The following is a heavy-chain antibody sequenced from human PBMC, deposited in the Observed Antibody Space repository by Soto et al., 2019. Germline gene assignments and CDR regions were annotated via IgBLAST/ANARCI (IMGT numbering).Heavy chain of an antibody. CDR2: ISHDAKNK. V-gene: IGHV3-30*04. CDR3: ARGGFSSGRAGGFVY. CDR1: GFRLIDSV. D-gene: IGHD6-19*01. Sequence: QVQLVESGGGVAQPGRSLRLSCAVSGFRLIDSVLHWVRQAPDKGLEWVALISHDAKNKVYADSVKGRFTISRDTSQIRVFLEMSSLRTEDASVYSCARGGFSSGRAGGFVYWGQGTLVTVSS. J-gene: IGHJ4*02.